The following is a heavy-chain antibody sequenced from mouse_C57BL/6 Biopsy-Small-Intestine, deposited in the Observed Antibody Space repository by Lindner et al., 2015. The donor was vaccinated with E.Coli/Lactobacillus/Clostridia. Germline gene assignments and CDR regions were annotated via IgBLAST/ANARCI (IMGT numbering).Heavy chain of an antibody. Sequence: VQLQESGAELARPGASVKLSCKASGYTFTSYGISWVKQRTGQGLEWIGEIYPRSGNTYYNEKFKGKATLTADKSSSTAYMELRSLTSEDSAVYFCARAHYGSSLYWYFDVVGHRDHGHRLL. J-gene: IGHJ1*03. CDR1: GYTFTSYG. CDR3: ARAHYGSSLYWYFDV. V-gene: IGHV1-81*01. D-gene: IGHD1-1*01. CDR2: IYPRSGNT.